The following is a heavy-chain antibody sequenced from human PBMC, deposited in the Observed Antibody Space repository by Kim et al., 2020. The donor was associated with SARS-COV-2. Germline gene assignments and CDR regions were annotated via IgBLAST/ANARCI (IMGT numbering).Heavy chain of an antibody. Sequence: KGRFTISRDNAKNSLYLQMNSLRAEDTAVYYCAREGYSSGWYDYYYGMDVWGQGTTVTVSS. CDR3: AREGYSSGWYDYYYGMDV. D-gene: IGHD6-19*01. V-gene: IGHV3-11*06. J-gene: IGHJ6*02.